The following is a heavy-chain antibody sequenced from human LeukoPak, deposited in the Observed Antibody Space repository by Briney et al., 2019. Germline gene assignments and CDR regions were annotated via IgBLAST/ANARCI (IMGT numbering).Heavy chain of an antibody. V-gene: IGHV3-21*01. CDR1: GFTFNTYS. J-gene: IGHJ4*02. D-gene: IGHD4-17*01. CDR3: ARDKTYGEQFDS. Sequence: PGGSLRLSCAASGFTFNTYSMNWVRQTPGKGLEWVSSISGSGTDIYYADSMKGRITISRENAKNSLYLQMNSLRAGDTAVYYCARDKTYGEQFDSWGQGTLVTVSS. CDR2: ISGSGTDI.